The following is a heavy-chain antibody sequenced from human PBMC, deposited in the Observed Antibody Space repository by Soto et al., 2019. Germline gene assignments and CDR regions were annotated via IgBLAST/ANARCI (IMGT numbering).Heavy chain of an antibody. J-gene: IGHJ3*02. CDR3: ASIVALPDAFDI. V-gene: IGHV5-51*01. Sequence: XESLKISCKGSVYTFTDYVLGWVRQLPGKGLEWMGIIYPGDSDTRYSPSFQGHVTISADKSISTAYLQWSSMKASDTAMYYCASIVALPDAFDIWGQGTMVTVSS. CDR1: VYTFTDYV. D-gene: IGHD3-22*01. CDR2: IYPGDSDT.